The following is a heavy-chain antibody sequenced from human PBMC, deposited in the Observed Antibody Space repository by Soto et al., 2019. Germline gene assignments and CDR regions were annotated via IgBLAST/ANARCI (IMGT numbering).Heavy chain of an antibody. CDR2: ISVYNGKS. CDR1: GYTFTSYY. CDR3: ARDLVATSIEY. D-gene: IGHD5-12*01. Sequence: ASVKVSCKASGYTFTSYYMHWVRQAPGQGLEWMGWISVYNGKSDYAQKFLGRVTLTTDTSTSTAYMELRSLRSDDTAVYYCARDLVATSIEYWGQGTPVTV. V-gene: IGHV1-18*04. J-gene: IGHJ4*02.